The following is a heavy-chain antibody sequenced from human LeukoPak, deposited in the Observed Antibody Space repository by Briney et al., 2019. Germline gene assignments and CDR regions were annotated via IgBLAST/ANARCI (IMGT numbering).Heavy chain of an antibody. V-gene: IGHV1-2*02. CDR1: GYTFTGYY. CDR3: ARSPDILTGEKFDY. D-gene: IGHD3-9*01. J-gene: IGHJ4*02. CDR2: MNPKSGGT. Sequence: ASVKVSCKASGYTFTGYYVHWVRQAPGQGLEWMGWMNPKSGGTNYAQKFEARVTMNRDTSISTAYMELSRLRFDDTAVYYCARSPDILTGEKFDYWGQGALVTVSS.